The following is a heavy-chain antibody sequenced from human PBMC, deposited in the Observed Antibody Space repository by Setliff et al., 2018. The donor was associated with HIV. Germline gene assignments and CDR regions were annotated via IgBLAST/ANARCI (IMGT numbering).Heavy chain of an antibody. Sequence: PSETLSLTCTVSGGSITAPYNYWSWIRQPPGKGLEWVGYVSYSGATYYNPSLKTRAAISVDTSKNQFSLNLNSLTAADTAVYYCARHTGGYTYSYDNYFDYWGQGTLVTVSS. J-gene: IGHJ4*02. CDR1: GGSITAPYNY. CDR2: VSYSGAT. D-gene: IGHD5-18*01. V-gene: IGHV4-30-4*01. CDR3: ARHTGGYTYSYDNYFDY.